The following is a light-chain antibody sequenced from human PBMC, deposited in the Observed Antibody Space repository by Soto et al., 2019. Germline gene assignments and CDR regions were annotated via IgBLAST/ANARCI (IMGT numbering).Light chain of an antibody. J-gene: IGKJ1*01. V-gene: IGKV1-5*03. Sequence: DIQMTQSRSTLSSSVGDRFTITCRASQSISSWLAWYQQKPGKAPKLLIYKASSLESGVPSRFSGSGSGTEFTLTISSLQPDDFATYYCQQYNSYPRTFGQGTKVDIK. CDR1: QSISSW. CDR3: QQYNSYPRT. CDR2: KAS.